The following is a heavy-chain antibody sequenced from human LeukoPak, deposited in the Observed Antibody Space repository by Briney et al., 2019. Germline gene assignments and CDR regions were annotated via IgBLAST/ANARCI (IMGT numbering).Heavy chain of an antibody. J-gene: IGHJ4*02. CDR2: IYSGGST. D-gene: IGHD1-26*01. CDR3: ARVGEGAAKD. CDR1: GFTVSSNY. V-gene: IGHV3-53*01. Sequence: GGSLRLSCAASGFTVSSNYMSWVRQAPGKGLEWVSFIYSGGSTYYADSVKGRFTISSDNSKNTLNSLRVEDTAVYYCARVGEGAAKDWGQGTLVTVSS.